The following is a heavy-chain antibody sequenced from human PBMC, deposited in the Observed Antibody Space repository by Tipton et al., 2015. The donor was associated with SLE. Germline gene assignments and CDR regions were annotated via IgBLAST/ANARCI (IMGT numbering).Heavy chain of an antibody. CDR3: ARDRGRTRRGFDY. J-gene: IGHJ4*02. V-gene: IGHV4-31*03. Sequence: TLSLTCTVSGDFISSGSYCWSWIRQHPVRGLEWIGYIYDSGSTYYNPSLKSRVTISVDRSKNQFSLKLTSVTAADTAVYYCARDRGRTRRGFDYWGPGTLVTVSS. CDR2: IYDSGST. CDR1: GDFISSGSYC. D-gene: IGHD2-15*01.